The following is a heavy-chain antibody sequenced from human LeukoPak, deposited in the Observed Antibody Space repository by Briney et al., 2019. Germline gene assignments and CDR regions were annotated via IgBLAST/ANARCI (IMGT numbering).Heavy chain of an antibody. Sequence: PGGSLRLSCAASGFTFSSYAMHWVRQAPGKGLEWVAIISYDGGNKYYSGSVKGRFTISRDNSKNTLYLHMNSLKTEDTAVYYCARALYSGSYYVPIDSWGQGTLVTVSS. D-gene: IGHD1-26*01. CDR3: ARALYSGSYYVPIDS. J-gene: IGHJ4*02. CDR1: GFTFSSYA. V-gene: IGHV3-30-3*01. CDR2: ISYDGGNK.